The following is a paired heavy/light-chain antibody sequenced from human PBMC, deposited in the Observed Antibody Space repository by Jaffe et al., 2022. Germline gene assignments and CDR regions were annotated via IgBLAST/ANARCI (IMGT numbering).Light chain of an antibody. CDR2: VGTGGIVG. Sequence: QPVLTQPPSASASLGASVTLTCTLSSGYSNYKVDWYQQRPGKGPRFVMRVGTGGIVGSKGDGIPDRFSVLGSGLNRYLTIKNIQEEDESDYHCGADHGSGSNFVVVFGGGTKLTVL. J-gene: IGLJ2*01. CDR3: GADHGSGSNFVVV. CDR1: SGYSNYK. V-gene: IGLV9-49*01.
Heavy chain of an antibody. Sequence: EVQLLESGGGLVQPGGSLRLSCAASGFTFSSYAMSWVRQAPGKGLEWVSAISGSGGSTYYADSVKGRFTISRDNSKNTLYLQMNSLRAEDTAVYYCAKRNSPIFGVVNRFNWFDPWGQGTLVTVSS. D-gene: IGHD3-3*01. CDR2: ISGSGGST. CDR3: AKRNSPIFGVVNRFNWFDP. V-gene: IGHV3-23*01. CDR1: GFTFSSYA. J-gene: IGHJ5*02.